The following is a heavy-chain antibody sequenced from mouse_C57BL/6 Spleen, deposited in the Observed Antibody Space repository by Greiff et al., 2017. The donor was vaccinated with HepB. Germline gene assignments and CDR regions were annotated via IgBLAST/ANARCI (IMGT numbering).Heavy chain of an antibody. CDR1: GYTFTSYW. D-gene: IGHD1-1*01. CDR2: IHPNSGST. V-gene: IGHV1-64*01. J-gene: IGHJ1*01. Sequence: QVQLRQPGAELVKPGASVKLSCKASGYTFTSYWMHWVKQRPGQGLEWIGMIHPNSGSTNYNEKFKSKATLTVDKSSSTAYMQLSSLTSEDSAVYYCARDGSSDWYFDVWGPGTTVTVSS. CDR3: ARDGSSDWYFDV.